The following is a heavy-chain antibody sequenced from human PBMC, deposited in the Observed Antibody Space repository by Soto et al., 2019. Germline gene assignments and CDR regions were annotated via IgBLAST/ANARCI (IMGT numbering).Heavy chain of an antibody. CDR1: GFIFSSYP. D-gene: IGHD3-3*01. CDR2: IGGSGDRR. CDR3: AKISLEWLLSPRDPLNY. Sequence: QMLESGGGLVQPGGSLRLSCAASGFIFSSYPMSSVRQAPGKGLEWVSGIGGSGDRRYYAESVKGRFTISRDNSRNTLYLQMNSLRAEDTAVYYCAKISLEWLLSPRDPLNYWGQGTLVTVSS. V-gene: IGHV3-23*01. J-gene: IGHJ4*02.